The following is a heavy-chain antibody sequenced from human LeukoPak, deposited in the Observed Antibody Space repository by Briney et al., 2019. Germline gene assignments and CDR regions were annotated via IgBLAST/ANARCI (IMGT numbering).Heavy chain of an antibody. D-gene: IGHD2-21*02. CDR1: GFTFSSYA. J-gene: IGHJ6*02. CDR3: ARPYCGGDCYTPYYGMDV. Sequence: PGGSLRLSCAASGFTFSSYAMHWVRQAPGKGLERVAVISYDGSNKYYADSVKGRFTISRDNSKNTPYLQMNSLRAEDTAVYYCARPYCGGDCYTPYYGMDVWGQGTTVTVSS. CDR2: ISYDGSNK. V-gene: IGHV3-30-3*01.